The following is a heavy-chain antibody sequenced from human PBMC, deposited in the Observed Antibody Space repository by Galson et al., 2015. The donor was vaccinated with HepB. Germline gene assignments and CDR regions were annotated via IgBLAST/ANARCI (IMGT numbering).Heavy chain of an antibody. CDR2: IRSKAYGGTT. D-gene: IGHD4-17*01. J-gene: IGHJ6*02. CDR1: GFTFGDYA. V-gene: IGHV3-49*03. Sequence: SLRLSCAASGFTFGDYAMSWFRQAPGKGLEWVGFIRSKAYGGTTEYAASVKGRFTISRDDSKSIAYLQMNSLKTEDTAVYYCTSASVNYGDSDPGKYYYGMDVWGQGTTVTVSS. CDR3: TSASVNYGDSDPGKYYYGMDV.